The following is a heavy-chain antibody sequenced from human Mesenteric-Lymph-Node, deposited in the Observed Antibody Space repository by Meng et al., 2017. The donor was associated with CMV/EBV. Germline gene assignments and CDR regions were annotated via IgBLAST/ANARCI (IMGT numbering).Heavy chain of an antibody. V-gene: IGHV3-21*01. CDR3: ARDAPSRDSRDFWSGYSYYYYYGMDV. J-gene: IGHJ6*02. Sequence: GGSLRLSCAASGFTFSSYSMNWVRQAPGKGLEWVSSISSSSSYIYYADSVKGRFTISRDNAKNSLYLQMNSLRAEDTAVYYCARDAPSRDSRDFWSGYSYYYYYGMDVWGQGTTVTVSS. CDR2: ISSSSSYI. CDR1: GFTFSSYS. D-gene: IGHD3-3*01.